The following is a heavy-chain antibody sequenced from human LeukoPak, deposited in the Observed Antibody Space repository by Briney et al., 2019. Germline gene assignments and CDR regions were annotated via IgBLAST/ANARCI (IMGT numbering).Heavy chain of an antibody. D-gene: IGHD1-1*01. CDR3: ARGPLYNRNDEDFDI. CDR2: ISSSSSYI. J-gene: IGHJ3*02. V-gene: IGHV3-21*01. Sequence: PGGSLRLSCAASGFTFSSYSMNWARQAPGKGLEWVSSISSSSSYIYYADSVKGRFTISRDNAKNSLYLQMNSLRAEDTAVYYCARGPLYNRNDEDFDIWGQGTMVTVSS. CDR1: GFTFSSYS.